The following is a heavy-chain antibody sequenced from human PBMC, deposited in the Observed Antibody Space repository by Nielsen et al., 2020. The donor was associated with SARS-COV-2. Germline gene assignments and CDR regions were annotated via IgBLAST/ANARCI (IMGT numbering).Heavy chain of an antibody. V-gene: IGHV3-74*01. CDR3: VTEGFGPTDY. D-gene: IGHD3-10*01. CDR2: INGGGNTT. J-gene: IGHJ4*02. Sequence: GESLKISCAASGFTFSTYWMHWVRQVPGKGLVWVSRINGGGNTTNYADSVKGRFTISRDNAKNKLYLQMSSLRGEDTAVYHCVTEGFGPTDYWGQGTLVTVSS. CDR1: GFTFSTYW.